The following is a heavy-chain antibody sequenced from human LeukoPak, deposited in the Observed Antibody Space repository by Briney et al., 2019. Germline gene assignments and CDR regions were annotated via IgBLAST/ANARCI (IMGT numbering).Heavy chain of an antibody. CDR1: GYSFTGYW. V-gene: IGHV5-51*01. CDR2: IYPGDSDT. CDR3: ARGGADYDILSGLYLGY. Sequence: GESLKISCKASGYSFTGYWIGWVRQMPGKGLEWMGIIYPGDSDTTYSPSFQGQVTISADKSLSTAYLQWSSLKASDTAIYYCARGGADYDILSGLYLGYWGQGTLVTVSS. D-gene: IGHD3-9*01. J-gene: IGHJ4*02.